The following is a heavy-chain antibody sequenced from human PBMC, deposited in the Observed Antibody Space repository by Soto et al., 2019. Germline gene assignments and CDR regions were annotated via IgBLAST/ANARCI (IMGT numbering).Heavy chain of an antibody. CDR3: ARESRMITTLFDY. CDR2: IYYSGST. CDR1: GGSISSGGYY. D-gene: IGHD1-26*01. V-gene: IGHV4-31*03. Sequence: SETLSLTCTVSGGSISSGGYYWSWIRQHPGKGLEWIGYIYYSGSTYYNPSLKSRVTISVDTSKNQFSLKLSSVTAADTAVYYCARESRMITTLFDYWGQGTLVTVSS. J-gene: IGHJ4*02.